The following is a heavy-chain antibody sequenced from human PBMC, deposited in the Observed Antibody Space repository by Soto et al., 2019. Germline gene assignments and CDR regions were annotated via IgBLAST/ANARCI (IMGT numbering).Heavy chain of an antibody. Sequence: QVQLVQSGAEVKKPGASVKVSCKASGYTFTSYGISWVRQAPGQGLEWMGWISAYNGNTNYAQKLQGRVTMTTDTXTXTXXLELRSLRSDDTAVYYCARDLRITMIVVVPSGFDPWGQGTLVTVSS. CDR2: ISAYNGNT. V-gene: IGHV1-18*01. D-gene: IGHD3-22*01. CDR1: GYTFTSYG. J-gene: IGHJ5*02. CDR3: ARDLRITMIVVVPSGFDP.